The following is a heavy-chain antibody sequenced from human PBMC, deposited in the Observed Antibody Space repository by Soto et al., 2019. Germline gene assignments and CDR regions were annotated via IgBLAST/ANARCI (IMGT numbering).Heavy chain of an antibody. Sequence: HPGGSLRLSCAASGFTFSSYGMHWVRQAPGKGLEWVAVISYDGSNKYYADSVKGRFTISRDNSKNTLYLQMNSLRAEDTAVYYCAKEGKSVIYCISTSCYSGNWFDPWGQGTLVTVSS. V-gene: IGHV3-30*18. CDR3: AKEGKSVIYCISTSCYSGNWFDP. CDR2: ISYDGSNK. D-gene: IGHD2-2*01. CDR1: GFTFSSYG. J-gene: IGHJ5*02.